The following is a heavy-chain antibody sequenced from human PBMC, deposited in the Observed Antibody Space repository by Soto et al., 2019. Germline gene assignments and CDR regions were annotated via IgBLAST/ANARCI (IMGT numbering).Heavy chain of an antibody. CDR2: INPSIGST. D-gene: IGHD1-26*01. J-gene: IGHJ4*02. CDR1: GYTFNTYN. Sequence: ASVKVSCKASGYTFNTYNMYWVRQAPGQGLEWMGVINPSIGSTNYAQKFQGRVIMTRDTSTSTVYMELSTLRSDDTAVYYCARLYSGSRLDYWGQGTLVTVPQ. V-gene: IGHV1-46*02. CDR3: ARLYSGSRLDY.